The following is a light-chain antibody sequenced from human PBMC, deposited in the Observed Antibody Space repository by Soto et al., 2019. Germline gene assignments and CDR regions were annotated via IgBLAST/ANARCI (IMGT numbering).Light chain of an antibody. J-gene: IGLJ1*01. CDR1: SSDVGGYNF. Sequence: QSVLTQPASVSGSPGQSITISCTGSSSDVGGYNFVSWYQHHPGKAPQLMIYEVTDRPSGVSNRFSGSKSGNTASLTISGLQAEDEADYYCSSYTTSSTRVFGTGTKVT. V-gene: IGLV2-14*01. CDR2: EVT. CDR3: SSYTTSSTRV.